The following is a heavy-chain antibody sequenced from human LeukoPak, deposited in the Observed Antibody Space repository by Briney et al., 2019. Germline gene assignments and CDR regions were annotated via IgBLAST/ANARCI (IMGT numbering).Heavy chain of an antibody. CDR3: ARTDSSGYYSWYFDY. V-gene: IGHV1-18*01. CDR2: ISAYNGNT. D-gene: IGHD3-22*01. Sequence: ASVKVSCKASGHTFNTYGITWVRQAPGQGLEWMGWISAYNGNTNYAQKFQGRVTMTTDTSTSTGYMELRSLRSDDTAVYYCARTDSSGYYSWYFDYWGQGTLVTVSS. J-gene: IGHJ4*02. CDR1: GHTFNTYG.